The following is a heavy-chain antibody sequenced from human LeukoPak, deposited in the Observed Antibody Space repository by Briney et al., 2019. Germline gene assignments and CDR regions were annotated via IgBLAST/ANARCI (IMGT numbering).Heavy chain of an antibody. Sequence: SETLSLTCTVSGGSISSYYRSWIRQPPGKGLEWIGYIYYSGSTNYNPSLKSRVTISVDTSKNQFSLKLSSVTAADTAVYYCARAAELDYGDYRIFDIWGQGTMVTVSS. CDR1: GGSISSYY. CDR3: ARAAELDYGDYRIFDI. CDR2: IYYSGST. J-gene: IGHJ3*02. V-gene: IGHV4-59*01. D-gene: IGHD4-17*01.